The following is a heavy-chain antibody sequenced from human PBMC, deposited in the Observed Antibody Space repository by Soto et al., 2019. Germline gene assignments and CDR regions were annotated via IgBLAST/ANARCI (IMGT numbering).Heavy chain of an antibody. Sequence: SETLSLTCSVSGYSVSSSDYYWAWIRQPPGKGLEWIGSTFYSGLTYYNPSLKSRVTLSVDTSKNQFSVRLNSVTAADTAVYYCAPLSVSLSGPYGIHVWGQGTTVTAP. CDR1: GYSVSSSDYY. V-gene: IGHV4-39*01. D-gene: IGHD2-15*01. CDR2: TFYSGLT. CDR3: APLSVSLSGPYGIHV. J-gene: IGHJ6*02.